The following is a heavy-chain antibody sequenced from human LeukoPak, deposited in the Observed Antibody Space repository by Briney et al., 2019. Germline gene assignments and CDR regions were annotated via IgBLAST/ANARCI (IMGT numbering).Heavy chain of an antibody. CDR2: IKDKTDGGTK. D-gene: IGHD2-8*01. V-gene: IGHV3-15*01. Sequence: PGGALRHSLVGTRLNFINALLSGLRQPPGRGVEGVGCIKDKTDGGTKDYAAPVKGRFTISRDDSEITLYLQMDRLKTEGTAMYYCTAGVGTSDNDYWGQGTLVTVSS. CDR3: TAGVGTSDNDY. J-gene: IGHJ4*02. CDR1: RLNFINAL.